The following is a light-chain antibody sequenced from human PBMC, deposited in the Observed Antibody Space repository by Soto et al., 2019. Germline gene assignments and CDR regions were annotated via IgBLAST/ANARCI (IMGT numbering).Light chain of an antibody. J-gene: IGKJ1*01. CDR2: GAS. V-gene: IGKV3-15*01. Sequence: EILMTQSPATLSVSPGERATLSCRASQSISTNLAWYQQKPGQAPRLLIYGASTRATGVPTRFSGSGSGTEITLTISSLQSEDFAVYYCQQYNDWPPRRTFGQGTKVDVK. CDR3: QQYNDWPPRRT. CDR1: QSISTN.